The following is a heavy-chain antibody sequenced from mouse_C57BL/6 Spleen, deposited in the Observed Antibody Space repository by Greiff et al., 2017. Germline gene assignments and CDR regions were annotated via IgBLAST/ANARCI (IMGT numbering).Heavy chain of an antibody. Sequence: VQLQQPGTELVKPGASVKLSCKASGYTFTSYWMHWVKQRPGQGLEWIGNINPSNGGTNYNEKFKSKATLTVDKSSSTAYMQLSSLTSEDSAVYYCARDGASGYETERLAYWGQGTLVTVSA. J-gene: IGHJ3*01. V-gene: IGHV1-53*01. CDR1: GYTFTSYW. CDR3: ARDGASGYETERLAY. CDR2: INPSNGGT. D-gene: IGHD2-2*01.